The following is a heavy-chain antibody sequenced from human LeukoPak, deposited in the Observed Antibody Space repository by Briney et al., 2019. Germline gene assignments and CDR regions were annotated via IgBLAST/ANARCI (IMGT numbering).Heavy chain of an antibody. D-gene: IGHD3-22*01. CDR1: GFTFSSYG. CDR2: ISYDRSNK. CDR3: AKTPAHLLLPDY. J-gene: IGHJ4*02. Sequence: LSGRSLRLSCAASGFTFSSYGMHWVRQAPGKGLEWVAVISYDRSNKYYADSVKGRFTISRDNSKNTLYLQMNSLRAEDTAVYYCAKTPAHLLLPDYWGQGTLVTVSS. V-gene: IGHV3-30*18.